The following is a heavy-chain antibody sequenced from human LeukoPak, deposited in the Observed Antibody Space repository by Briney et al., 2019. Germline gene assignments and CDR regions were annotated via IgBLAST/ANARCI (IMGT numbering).Heavy chain of an antibody. CDR1: GGSFSGYY. Sequence: SETLSLTCAVYGGSFSGYYWSWIRQPPGKGLEWIGEINHSGSTNYNPSLKSRVTISVDTSKNQFSLKLSSVTAADTAVYYCARGRVVAAAGRFFDYWGQGTLVTVPS. CDR3: ARGRVVAAAGRFFDY. V-gene: IGHV4-34*01. D-gene: IGHD6-13*01. CDR2: INHSGST. J-gene: IGHJ4*02.